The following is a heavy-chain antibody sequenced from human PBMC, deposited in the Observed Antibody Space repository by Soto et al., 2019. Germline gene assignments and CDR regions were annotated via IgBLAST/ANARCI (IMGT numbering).Heavy chain of an antibody. J-gene: IGHJ4*02. V-gene: IGHV3-15*01. CDR1: GFTFSNAW. CDR2: IKSKTDGGTT. D-gene: IGHD4-17*01. Sequence: GGSLRLSCAASGFTFSNAWMSWVRQAPGKGLEWVGRIKSKTDGGTTDYAAPVKGRFTISRDDSKNTLYLQMNSLKTEDTAVYYCTTDFGPYGDSTFGYYFDYWGQGTLVTVSS. CDR3: TTDFGPYGDSTFGYYFDY.